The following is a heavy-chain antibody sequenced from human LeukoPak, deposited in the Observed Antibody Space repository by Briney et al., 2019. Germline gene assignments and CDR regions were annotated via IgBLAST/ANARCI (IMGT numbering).Heavy chain of an antibody. V-gene: IGHV1-46*01. CDR2: INPSGGST. CDR3: ARGISAAAGTDPFDY. D-gene: IGHD6-13*01. Sequence: GASVKVSCKASGYTFTSYYMHWVRQAPGQGLEWMGIINPSGGSTSYAQKFQGRVTMTRDMSTSTVYMELSSLRSEDTAVYYCARGISAAAGTDPFDYWGQGTLVTVSS. J-gene: IGHJ4*02. CDR1: GYTFTSYY.